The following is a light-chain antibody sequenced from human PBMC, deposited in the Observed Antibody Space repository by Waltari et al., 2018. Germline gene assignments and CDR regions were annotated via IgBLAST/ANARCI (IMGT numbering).Light chain of an antibody. Sequence: QSALTQPASVSGSPGQSITISCTGTSSDVGGYNYVSWYQQHPGKAPKPMIYDVSQRPSGVSILCSGSKSGNTASLTISGLQAEDEGDYYCSSYTSSSSQVFGGGTKVTVL. CDR3: SSYTSSSSQV. J-gene: IGLJ3*02. V-gene: IGLV2-14*01. CDR2: DVS. CDR1: SSDVGGYNY.